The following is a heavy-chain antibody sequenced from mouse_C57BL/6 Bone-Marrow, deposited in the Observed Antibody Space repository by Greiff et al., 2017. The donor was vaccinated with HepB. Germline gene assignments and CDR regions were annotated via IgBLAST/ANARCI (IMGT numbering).Heavy chain of an antibody. V-gene: IGHV6-3*01. D-gene: IGHD3-2*02. CDR1: GFTFSNYW. CDR3: TDSSGYEYYAMDY. Sequence: EVKLMESGGGLVQPGGSMKLSCVASGFTFSNYWMNWVRQSPEKGLEWVAQIRLKSDNYATHYAESVKGRFTISRDDSKSSVYLQMNNLRAEDTGIYYCTDSSGYEYYAMDYWGQGTSVTVSS. CDR2: IRLKSDNYAT. J-gene: IGHJ4*01.